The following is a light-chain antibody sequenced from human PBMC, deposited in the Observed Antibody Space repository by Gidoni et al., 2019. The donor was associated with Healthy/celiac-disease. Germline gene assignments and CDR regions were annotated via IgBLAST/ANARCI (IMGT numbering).Light chain of an antibody. CDR1: KLGDKY. CDR3: KAWDSSTVV. Sequence: SYELTQPPSGSVSPGQTASIPCSGDKLGDKYACWYQQKPGQSPVLVIYQDSKRPSGIPERFSGSNSGNTATLTISGTQAMDEADYYCKAWDSSTVVFGGGTKLTVL. V-gene: IGLV3-1*01. J-gene: IGLJ2*01. CDR2: QDS.